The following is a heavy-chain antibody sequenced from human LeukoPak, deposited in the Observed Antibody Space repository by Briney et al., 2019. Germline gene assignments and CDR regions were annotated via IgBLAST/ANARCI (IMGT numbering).Heavy chain of an antibody. CDR2: ISAYNGNT. CDR1: GYTFTSFV. D-gene: IGHD2-15*01. Sequence: ASVKVSCKASGYTFTSFVISWVRQAPGQGLECMGRISAYNGNTNYAQKFQDRVTMTTDTSTNTAYKEMRSLRSDHTAVYYAARCSGHNRFFTSADYGGQGTLVTVSS. J-gene: IGHJ4*02. CDR3: ARCSGHNRFFTSADY. V-gene: IGHV1-18*01.